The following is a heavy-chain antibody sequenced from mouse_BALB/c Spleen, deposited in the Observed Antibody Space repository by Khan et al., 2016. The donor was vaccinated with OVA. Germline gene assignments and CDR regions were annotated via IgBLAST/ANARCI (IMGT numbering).Heavy chain of an antibody. CDR3: ARLEDK. V-gene: IGHV2-9*02. J-gene: IGHJ2*01. CDR2: ICAGGTS. Sequence: VQLQESGPGLVAPSQSLSITCTVSGFSLSSYCVPWVRQPPGKGLEWLAVICAGGTSNYNSALMSRLSISYDNSKSQVFVKMNILHTDDTAMYYCARLEDKWGQGTTLTVSS. CDR1: GFSLSSYC.